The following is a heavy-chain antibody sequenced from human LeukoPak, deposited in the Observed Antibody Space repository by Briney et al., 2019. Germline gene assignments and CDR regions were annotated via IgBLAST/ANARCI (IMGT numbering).Heavy chain of an antibody. CDR1: GYSISSGYY. J-gene: IGHJ4*02. CDR3: ARDRTGRNTAQDDY. CDR2: IYYTGGT. Sequence: PSETLSLTCSVSGYSISSGYYWGWIRQPPGRGLEWIGSIYYTGGTLYNPSLKSRVSMSVDTSTNQFSLKLTSVTAADTAVYYCARDRTGRNTAQDDYWGQGTLVTVSS. D-gene: IGHD5-18*01. V-gene: IGHV4-38-2*02.